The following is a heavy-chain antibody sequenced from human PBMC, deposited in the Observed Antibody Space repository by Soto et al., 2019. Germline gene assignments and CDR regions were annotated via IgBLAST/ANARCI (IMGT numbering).Heavy chain of an antibody. Sequence: QVHLVQSAVEVKKPGASVKVSCKTSGYTFTSYGISWVRQAPGQGLEWMGRITSYNANTNYAQKFQGRVTMTTDTSTSTAYLQRTSLRSDDTAVYYCAGNYYGSGRLTADSWGQGTLVTVSS. CDR1: GYTFTSYG. V-gene: IGHV1-18*01. CDR2: ITSYNANT. D-gene: IGHD3-10*01. J-gene: IGHJ4*02. CDR3: AGNYYGSGRLTADS.